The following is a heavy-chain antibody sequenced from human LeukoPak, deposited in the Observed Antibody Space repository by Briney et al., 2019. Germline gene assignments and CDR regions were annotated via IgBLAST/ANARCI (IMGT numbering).Heavy chain of an antibody. CDR3: ARRGRFAGNIFWA. D-gene: IGHD4-23*01. Sequence: SETLSLTCTGSGGSISSSSYYWGWIRQSPGKGLEWIGSIYYTGTTYYSPSFKCRLTISVDTSENQFSLRLSSVTAADTAVYYCARRGRFAGNIFWAWGQGTQASVSS. V-gene: IGHV4-39*01. J-gene: IGHJ4*02. CDR2: IYYTGTT. CDR1: GGSISSSSYY.